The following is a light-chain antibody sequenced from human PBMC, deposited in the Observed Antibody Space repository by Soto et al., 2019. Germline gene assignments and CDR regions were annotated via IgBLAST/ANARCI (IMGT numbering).Light chain of an antibody. CDR2: TAS. Sequence: DIEMTQSPSSLSASVGDRFTITCRASQSISFYLNWYQQKPGKAPKLLIYTASNVQSGIPARFSGSGSGTEFTLTISSLQSEDFAVYYCQQYNNWPPWTFGQGTKVDIK. V-gene: IGKV1-39*01. CDR1: QSISFY. CDR3: QQYNNWPPWT. J-gene: IGKJ1*01.